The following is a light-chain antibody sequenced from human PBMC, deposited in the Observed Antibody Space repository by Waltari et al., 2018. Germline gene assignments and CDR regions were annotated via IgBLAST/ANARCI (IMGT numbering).Light chain of an antibody. CDR2: DVS. Sequence: QSALTRPASVSGSPGQSITISCAGTSSDIGSYKHITWYQQHPGKVPKLVIYDVSERPSGVSNRFSGSKFGNTASLTISGLQAEDEADYFCSSYTRSATFVFGGGTKLTVL. CDR1: SSDIGSYKH. J-gene: IGLJ3*02. CDR3: SSYTRSATFV. V-gene: IGLV2-14*01.